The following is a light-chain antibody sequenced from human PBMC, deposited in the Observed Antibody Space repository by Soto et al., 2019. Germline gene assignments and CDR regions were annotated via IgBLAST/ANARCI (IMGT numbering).Light chain of an antibody. CDR1: QSLVYSDGNTY. V-gene: IGKV2-30*01. Sequence: DVVMTQSPLSLPVTLGQPASISCRSSQSLVYSDGNTYLNWFQQRPGQSPRRLIYKVSNRDSGVPDRVSGSGSGTDFTLKISRVEAEDVGVYYCMQGTHWPSGTFGQGTKVEIK. CDR2: KVS. CDR3: MQGTHWPSGT. J-gene: IGKJ1*01.